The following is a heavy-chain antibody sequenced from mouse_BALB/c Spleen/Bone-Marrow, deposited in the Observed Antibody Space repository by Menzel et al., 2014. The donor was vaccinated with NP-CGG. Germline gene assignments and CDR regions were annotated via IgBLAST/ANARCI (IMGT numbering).Heavy chain of an antibody. Sequence: VQLQQSGAELAKPGASVKLSCKASGYTFTSYWMHWVKQRPGQGLEWIGEIDPSGSYTNYNQKFKGKATLTVDKSSSTVNRQLSNLSAEYSAVYYCAIASVLATRDYWGQGTTLTVSS. D-gene: IGHD1-1*01. J-gene: IGHJ2*01. V-gene: IGHV1-69*02. CDR3: AIASVLATRDY. CDR1: GYTFTSYW. CDR2: IDPSGSYT.